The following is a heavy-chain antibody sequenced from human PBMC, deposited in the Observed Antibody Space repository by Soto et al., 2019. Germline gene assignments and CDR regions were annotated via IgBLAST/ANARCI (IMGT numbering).Heavy chain of an antibody. CDR1: GGSFTSNNW. V-gene: IGHV4-4*02. CDR3: ASRDPGTSVDY. CDR2: IYLTGST. J-gene: IGHJ4*02. Sequence: QVQLQESGPGLVKPSGTLSLTCAVSGGSFTSNNWWIWVRQPPGQGLEWIGEIYLTGSTNYNSSLKSRVTISLDKSENQSSLTVTSLPPADTAVYSCASRDPGTSVDYWGQGTLVTVSS. D-gene: IGHD1-7*01.